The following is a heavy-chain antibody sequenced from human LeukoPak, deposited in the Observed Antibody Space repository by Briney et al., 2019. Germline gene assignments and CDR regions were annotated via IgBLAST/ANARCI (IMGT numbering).Heavy chain of an antibody. CDR1: GFSISSGYY. J-gene: IGHJ4*02. Sequence: SETLSLTCTVSGFSISSGYYWGWIQQPPGKGLEWIGSIYHIGNTYYNPSLKSRVTISVDTSKNQFSLKLSSVTAADTAVYYCARVADPWFGSYYWGQGTLVTVSS. CDR3: ARVADPWFGSYY. CDR2: IYHIGNT. V-gene: IGHV4-38-2*02. D-gene: IGHD3-10*01.